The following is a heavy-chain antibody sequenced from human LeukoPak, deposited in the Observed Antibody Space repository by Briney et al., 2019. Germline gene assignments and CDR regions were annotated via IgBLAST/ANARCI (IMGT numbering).Heavy chain of an antibody. D-gene: IGHD2-15*01. CDR3: TRPKVAATPGWFDP. CDR1: GFTFGDYA. Sequence: PGQSLRLSCTASGFTFGDYAMSWFRQAPGKGLEWVGFIRSKAYGGTTEYAASVKGRFTISRDDPKSIAYLQMSSLKTEDTAVYYCTRPKVAATPGWFDPWGQGTLVTVSS. CDR2: IRSKAYGGTT. J-gene: IGHJ5*02. V-gene: IGHV3-49*03.